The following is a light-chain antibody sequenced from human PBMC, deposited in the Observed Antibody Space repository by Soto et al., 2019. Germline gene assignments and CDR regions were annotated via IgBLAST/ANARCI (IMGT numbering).Light chain of an antibody. V-gene: IGKV3-11*01. CDR2: DAS. J-gene: IGKJ4*01. Sequence: EIVLTQSPATLSLSPGARATLSCRASQSVSSYLAWYQQKPGQAPRLLIYDASNRATGIPARFSGSGSGTDFTLTIISLEPEDFAVYYCQQRSNWPLTFGGGPKVQIK. CDR1: QSVSSY. CDR3: QQRSNWPLT.